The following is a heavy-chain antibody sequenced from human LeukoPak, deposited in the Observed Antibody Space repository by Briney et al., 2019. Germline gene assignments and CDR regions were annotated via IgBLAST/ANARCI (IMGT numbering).Heavy chain of an antibody. Sequence: PGGSLRLSCAASGFTFSSYWMHWVRQAPGKGLVWVSRINTDGSSTSYADSVKGRFTISRDNAKSTLYLQMNSLRADDTAVYYCAREAEQLDFDYWGQGTLVTVSS. J-gene: IGHJ4*02. CDR2: INTDGSST. CDR3: AREAEQLDFDY. V-gene: IGHV3-74*01. CDR1: GFTFSSYW. D-gene: IGHD1-1*01.